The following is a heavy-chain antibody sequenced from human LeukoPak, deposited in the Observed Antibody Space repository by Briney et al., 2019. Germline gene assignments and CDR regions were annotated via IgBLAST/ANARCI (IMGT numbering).Heavy chain of an antibody. CDR3: ARGHRLVVVIPFADY. J-gene: IGHJ4*02. CDR1: GFTFSSYA. D-gene: IGHD3-22*01. CDR2: ISYDGSNK. V-gene: IGHV3-30-3*01. Sequence: GRSLRLSCAASGFTFSSYAMHWVRQAPGKGLEWVAVISYDGSNKYYADSAKGRFTISRDNSKNTLYLQMNSLRAEDTAVYYCARGHRLVVVIPFADYWGQGTLVTVSS.